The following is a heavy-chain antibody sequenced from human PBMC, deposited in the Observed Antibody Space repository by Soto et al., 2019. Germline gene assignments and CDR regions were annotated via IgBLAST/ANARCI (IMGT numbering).Heavy chain of an antibody. V-gene: IGHV5-10-1*01. D-gene: IGHD6-13*01. J-gene: IGHJ4*01. CDR3: PRERGQQRFPEAGDY. Sequence: GESLKISCKGSGYSFTSYWISWVGQLPGKGLEWMGRIDPSDSYTNYSPSFQGHVTISADKSISTAYLQWSSLKASDTAMYYCPRERGQQRFPEAGDYWGQGTLVTVSS. CDR1: GYSFTSYW. CDR2: IDPSDSYT.